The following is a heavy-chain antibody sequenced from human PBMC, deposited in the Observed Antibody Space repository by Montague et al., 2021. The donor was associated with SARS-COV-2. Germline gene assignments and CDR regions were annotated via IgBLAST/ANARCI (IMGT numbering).Heavy chain of an antibody. Sequence: PALVKPTQTLTLTCTFSGFSLSTSGMCVSWIRQPPGKALEWLALXXWDDDRRYSPSLKSRLTITKDTSKNQVVLTMTNMDPVDTATYYCAHRDSGRIAAAGFDYWGQGTLVTVSS. CDR2: XXWDDDR. CDR3: AHRDSGRIAAAGFDY. J-gene: IGHJ4*02. D-gene: IGHD6-13*01. CDR1: GFSLSTSGMC. V-gene: IGHV2-5*08.